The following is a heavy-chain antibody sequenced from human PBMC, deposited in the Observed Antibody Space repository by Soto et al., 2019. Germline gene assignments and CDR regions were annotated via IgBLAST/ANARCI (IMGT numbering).Heavy chain of an antibody. CDR3: MREAEAFDI. CDR1: RFTFSSYA. CDR2: ISYDGSNK. Sequence: QVQLVESGGGVVQPGRSLRLSCAASRFTFSSYAMHWVRQAPGKGLEWVAVISYDGSNKHYADSVEGRLTISRDNSKNTLYLQMNSLRAEDTAVYYCMREAEAFDIWGQGTMVTVSS. V-gene: IGHV3-30-3*01. J-gene: IGHJ3*02.